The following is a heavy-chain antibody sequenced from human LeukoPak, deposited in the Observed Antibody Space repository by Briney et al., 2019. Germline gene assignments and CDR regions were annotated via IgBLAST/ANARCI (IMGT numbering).Heavy chain of an antibody. D-gene: IGHD6-13*01. J-gene: IGHJ6*02. CDR1: GFXFSSYA. CDR2: IGGSGGST. Sequence: GGSLRLSCAASGFXFSSYAISWVRRAPGKGREWVSAIGGSGGSTYYADSVKGRFTISRDNSRNTLYLQMNSLRGEDTAVYYCAKGKVSSSWYTDYYGMDVWGQGTTVTVSS. V-gene: IGHV3-23*01. CDR3: AKGKVSSSWYTDYYGMDV.